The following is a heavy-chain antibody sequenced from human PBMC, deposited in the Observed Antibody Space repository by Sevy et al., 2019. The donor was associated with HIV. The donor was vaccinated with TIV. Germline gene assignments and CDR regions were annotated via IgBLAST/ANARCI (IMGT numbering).Heavy chain of an antibody. CDR3: ARADTAMVRVDCFDP. V-gene: IGHV3-21*01. D-gene: IGHD5-18*01. Sequence: GGSLRLSCAASGFTFSSYSMNWVRQAPGKGLEWVSSISSSSSYIYYADSVKGRFTISRDNAKNSLYLQMNSLRAEDTAVYYCARADTAMVRVDCFDPWGQGTLVTVSS. CDR1: GFTFSSYS. J-gene: IGHJ5*02. CDR2: ISSSSSYI.